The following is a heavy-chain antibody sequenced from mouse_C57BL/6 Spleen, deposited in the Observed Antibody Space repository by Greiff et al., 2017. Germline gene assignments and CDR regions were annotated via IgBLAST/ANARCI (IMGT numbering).Heavy chain of an antibody. D-gene: IGHD2-4*01. CDR3: ASYDYDGGY. Sequence: QVQLQQPGPELVKPGASVKISCKASGYAFSSSWMNWVKQRPGKGLEWIVRIYPGDGDTNYNGKFKGKATLTADKSSSTAYMQLSSLTAEDSAVYFCASYDYDGGYWGQGTTLTVSS. V-gene: IGHV1-82*01. CDR2: IYPGDGDT. CDR1: GYAFSSSW. J-gene: IGHJ2*01.